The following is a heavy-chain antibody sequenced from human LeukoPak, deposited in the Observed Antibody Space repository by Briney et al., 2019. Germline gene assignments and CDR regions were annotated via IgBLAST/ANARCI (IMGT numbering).Heavy chain of an antibody. CDR2: ISYDGSNK. J-gene: IGHJ4*02. V-gene: IGHV3-30-3*01. CDR3: ARDQRTYYYDSSGFPFNY. CDR1: GFTFSSYA. Sequence: PGRSLRLSCAASGFTFSSYAMHWVRQAPGKGLEWVAVISYDGSNKYYADSVKGRFTISGDNSKNTLYLQMNSLRAEDTAVYYCARDQRTYYYDSSGFPFNYWGQGTLVTVSS. D-gene: IGHD3-22*01.